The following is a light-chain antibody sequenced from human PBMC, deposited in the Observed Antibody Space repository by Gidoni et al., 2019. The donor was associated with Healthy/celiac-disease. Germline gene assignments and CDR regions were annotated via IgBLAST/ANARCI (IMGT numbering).Light chain of an antibody. CDR2: SNN. V-gene: IGLV1-44*01. CDR1: SSNIGSNT. J-gene: IGLJ2*01. CDR3: AAWDDSLNGVV. Sequence: QYVLTQPHSASGTPGQRVTISCSGSSSNIGSNTVNWYQQLPGTAPKLLIYSNNQRPSGVPDRFSGSQSGTSASLAISGLQSEDEADYYCAAWDDSLNGVVFGGGTKLTVL.